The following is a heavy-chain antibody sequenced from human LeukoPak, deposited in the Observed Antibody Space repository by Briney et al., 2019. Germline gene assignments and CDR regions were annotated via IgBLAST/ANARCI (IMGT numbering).Heavy chain of an antibody. Sequence: QPGGSLRLSCAASGFPFSSHAMRWVRQAPGRGLECVSAISGSGSTSYYADSVKGRFTISRDNSKNTLYLQMTSLRAEDTAVYYCAIVSFGIGARYWGQGTLVTVPS. D-gene: IGHD6-6*01. CDR1: GFPFSSHA. CDR2: ISGSGSTS. J-gene: IGHJ4*02. V-gene: IGHV3-23*01. CDR3: AIVSFGIGARY.